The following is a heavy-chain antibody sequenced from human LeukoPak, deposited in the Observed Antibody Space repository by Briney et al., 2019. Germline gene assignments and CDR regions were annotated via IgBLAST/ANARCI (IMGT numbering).Heavy chain of an antibody. D-gene: IGHD1-26*01. Sequence: QSGGSLRLSCAPSGFTFSSYSMNWVRQAPGKGLEWVSYISSSSSTIYYADSVKGRFTISRDNAKNSLYLQMNSLRAEDTAVYYCARTLVGATRPYYFDYWGQGTLVTVSS. CDR3: ARTLVGATRPYYFDY. J-gene: IGHJ4*02. V-gene: IGHV3-48*01. CDR2: ISSSSSTI. CDR1: GFTFSSYS.